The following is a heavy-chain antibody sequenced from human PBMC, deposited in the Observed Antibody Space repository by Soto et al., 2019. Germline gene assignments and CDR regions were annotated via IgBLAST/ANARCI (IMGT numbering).Heavy chain of an antibody. CDR1: GFTFSTYW. J-gene: IGHJ4*02. CDR2: IKQDGSEK. V-gene: IGHV3-7*03. D-gene: IGHD1-26*01. CDR3: ARVPGREPRHVGNFPY. Sequence: GGSLRLSCAASGFTFSTYWMSWVRQAPGKGLEWVANIKQDGSEKYYVDSVKGRFTISRDKAKNSLYLKINSPRVEDTAVYYCARVPGREPRHVGNFPYCGEATMATV.